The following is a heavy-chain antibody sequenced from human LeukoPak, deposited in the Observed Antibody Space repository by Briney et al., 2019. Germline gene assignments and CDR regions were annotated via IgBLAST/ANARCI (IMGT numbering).Heavy chain of an antibody. CDR3: ARNLEDTAAGTAPFDY. V-gene: IGHV3-30-3*01. CDR2: ISYDGSNK. Sequence: PGGSLRLSCAASGFTFSSYAMHWVRQAPGKGLEWVAVISYDGSNKYYADSVKGRFIISRDNSKNTLYLQMNSLRAEDTAVYYCARNLEDTAAGTAPFDYWGQGTLVTVSS. D-gene: IGHD6-13*01. J-gene: IGHJ4*02. CDR1: GFTFSSYA.